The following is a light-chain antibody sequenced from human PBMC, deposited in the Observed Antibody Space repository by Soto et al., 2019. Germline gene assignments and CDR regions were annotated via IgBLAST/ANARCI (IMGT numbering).Light chain of an antibody. CDR1: QSVSSN. Sequence: EIVMTQPPATLSVSPGETATLSCRASQSVSSNLAWYQQKPGQAPRLLIYGASTRATGIPARFSGSGSGTEFTLTISRLEPEDFAVYYCQQYGSSGTFGQGTKVDIK. CDR2: GAS. J-gene: IGKJ1*01. V-gene: IGKV3-15*01. CDR3: QQYGSSGT.